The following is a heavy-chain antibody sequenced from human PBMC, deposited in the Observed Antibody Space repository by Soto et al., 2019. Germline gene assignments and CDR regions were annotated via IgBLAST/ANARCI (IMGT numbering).Heavy chain of an antibody. CDR1: GYTFTSYG. CDR3: ARDWVSEFSPFELMSY. J-gene: IGHJ4*02. Sequence: GASVKVSCKASGYTFTSYGISWVRQAPGQGLEWMGWISAYNGNTNYAQKLQGRVTMTTDTSTSTAYMELRSLRSDDTAVYYCARDWVSEFSPFELMSYWGQGTLVTVSS. V-gene: IGHV1-18*01. D-gene: IGHD3-9*01. CDR2: ISAYNGNT.